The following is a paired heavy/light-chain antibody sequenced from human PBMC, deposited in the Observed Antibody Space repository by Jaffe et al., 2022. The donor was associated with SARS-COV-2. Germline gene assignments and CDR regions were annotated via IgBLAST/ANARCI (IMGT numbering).Light chain of an antibody. CDR3: YSRDNTDNHYV. CDR1: NLRTNY. V-gene: IGLV3-19*01. J-gene: IGLJ1*01. CDR2: SKN. Sequence: SSELTQDPAVSVALGQTVRITCQGDNLRTNYASWYQQKPGQAPVLVIYSKNNRPSGIPDRFSASSSGTTASLTITGAQAEDDADYYCYSRDNTDNHYVFGPGTKVTVL.
Heavy chain of an antibody. J-gene: IGHJ4*02. Sequence: QVQLVQSGSELKKPGASVKLSCKASGYYFSSYAIHWVRQAPGQGLEWMGWINTNTGNPTYAHGFTGRFVFSLDTSANTANLQISSLKAEDTAVYYCARVLFGELQFWGQGTLVTVSS. D-gene: IGHD3-10*02. CDR2: INTNTGNP. CDR1: GYYFSSYA. CDR3: ARVLFGELQF. V-gene: IGHV7-4-1*02.